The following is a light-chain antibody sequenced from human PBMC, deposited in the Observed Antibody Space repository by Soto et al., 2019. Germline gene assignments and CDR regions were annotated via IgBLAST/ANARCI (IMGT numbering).Light chain of an antibody. Sequence: QSALTQPASVSGSPGQSITISCTGTSSDVGGYNYVSWYQQHPGKAPKLMIYEVSDRPSGVSHRFSGSKSGNTASLTISGLQTEDEDDYYCSSFSSITREVFGGGTKLTVL. V-gene: IGLV2-14*01. CDR2: EVS. CDR3: SSFSSITREV. CDR1: SSDVGGYNY. J-gene: IGLJ2*01.